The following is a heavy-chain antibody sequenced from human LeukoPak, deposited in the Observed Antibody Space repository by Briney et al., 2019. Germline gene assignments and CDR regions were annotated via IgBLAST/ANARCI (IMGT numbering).Heavy chain of an antibody. V-gene: IGHV3-23*01. D-gene: IGHD3-22*01. CDR3: AKSWNYYDSSGDDALDI. Sequence: GGSLRLSCAASGFTFSSYGMNWVRQAPGKGLKGRFTISRDNSKNTLYLQMNSLRVEDTAVYYCAKSWNYYDSSGDDALDIWGQGTMVTVSS. J-gene: IGHJ3*02. CDR1: GFTFSSYG.